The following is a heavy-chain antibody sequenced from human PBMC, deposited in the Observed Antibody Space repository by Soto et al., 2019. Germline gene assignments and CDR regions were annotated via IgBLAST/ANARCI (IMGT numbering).Heavy chain of an antibody. Sequence: GSLRLSGADSGFTCSDYYMSWIRQAPGKGLEWVSYISSSSSYTNYADSVKGRFTISRDNAKNSLYLQMNSLRAEDTAVYYCARDPSNFYFDYWGQGTLVTVSS. J-gene: IGHJ4*02. D-gene: IGHD7-27*01. CDR2: ISSSSSYT. CDR3: ARDPSNFYFDY. V-gene: IGHV3-11*06. CDR1: GFTCSDYY.